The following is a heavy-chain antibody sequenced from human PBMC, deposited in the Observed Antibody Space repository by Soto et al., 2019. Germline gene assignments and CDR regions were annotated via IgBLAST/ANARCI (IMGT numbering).Heavy chain of an antibody. J-gene: IGHJ4*02. CDR1: GYTFTSYG. Sequence: SVKVSCKASGYTFTSYGISWLRQAPGQGLEWMGWISAYNGNTNYAQKLQGRVTMTTDTPENRISLKLDSVTAADAGVYFCARDGMTTGDTWGPGTLVTVSS. V-gene: IGHV1-18*01. CDR3: ARDGMTTGDT. D-gene: IGHD2-21*02. CDR2: ISAYNGNT.